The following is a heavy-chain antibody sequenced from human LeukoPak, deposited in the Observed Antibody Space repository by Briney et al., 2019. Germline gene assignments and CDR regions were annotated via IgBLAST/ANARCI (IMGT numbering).Heavy chain of an antibody. CDR3: ARVWSTSVREVTDV. CDR1: GYTFTGYY. D-gene: IGHD3-3*01. J-gene: IGHJ6*02. CDR2: INPNSGGT. Sequence: GASVKVSCKAPGYTFTGYYMHWVRQAPGQGLEWMGWINPNSGGTNYAQKFQGRVTMTRDTSISTAYMELSRLRSDDTAVYYCARVWSTSVREVTDVWGQGTTVTVSS. V-gene: IGHV1-2*02.